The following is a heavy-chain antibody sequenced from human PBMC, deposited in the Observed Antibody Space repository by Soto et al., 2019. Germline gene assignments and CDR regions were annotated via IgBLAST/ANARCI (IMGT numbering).Heavy chain of an antibody. CDR3: ARREYDFWSRYYPAGAFDI. D-gene: IGHD3-3*01. J-gene: IGHJ3*02. CDR1: GFTFSSYS. Sequence: GGSLRLSCAASGFTFSSYSMNWVRQAPGKGLEWVSSISSSSSYIYYADSVKGRFTISRDNAKNSLYLQMNSLRAEDTAVYYCARREYDFWSRYYPAGAFDIWGQGTMVTV. V-gene: IGHV3-21*01. CDR2: ISSSSSYI.